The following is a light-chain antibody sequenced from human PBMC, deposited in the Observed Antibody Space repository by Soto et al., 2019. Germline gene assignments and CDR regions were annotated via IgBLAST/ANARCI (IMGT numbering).Light chain of an antibody. Sequence: EIVLTQSPGTLSLSPGDTATLSSTASQTINSTYLASYQQKPGQAPRLLIYATSTRATGIPDRFSGSGSGTDFTLTISRLEPEDFAVYYCQQYGSSPKTFGQGTTVEI. J-gene: IGKJ1*01. CDR3: QQYGSSPKT. CDR1: QTINSTY. V-gene: IGKV3-20*01. CDR2: ATS.